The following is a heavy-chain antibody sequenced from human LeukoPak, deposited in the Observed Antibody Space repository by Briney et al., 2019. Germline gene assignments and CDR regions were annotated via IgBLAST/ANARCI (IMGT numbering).Heavy chain of an antibody. CDR3: SKSYYDSSGWDAIDI. Sequence: GGSLRLSCAASGFTFSSYAMSWVRQAPGKGLEWVSAISGSGGSTYYAYSVKGRFTISIDNSKTTLYLQMNSLTAKDTALYYCSKSYYDSSGWDAIDIWGQGTMVTVSS. D-gene: IGHD3-22*01. J-gene: IGHJ3*02. CDR2: ISGSGGST. V-gene: IGHV3-23*01. CDR1: GFTFSSYA.